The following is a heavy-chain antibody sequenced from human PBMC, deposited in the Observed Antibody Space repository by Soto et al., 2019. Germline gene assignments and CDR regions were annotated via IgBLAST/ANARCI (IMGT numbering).Heavy chain of an antibody. J-gene: IGHJ6*02. Sequence: GGSLRLSCAASGFTFSNAWMSWVRQAPGKGLEWVGRIKSKTDGGTTDYAAPVKGRFTISRDDSKNTLYLQMNSLKTEDTAVYYCTTRLPHYYDSSGYYGIGVDYYYYYGMDVWGQGTTVTVSS. CDR2: IKSKTDGGTT. CDR1: GFTFSNAW. V-gene: IGHV3-15*01. D-gene: IGHD3-22*01. CDR3: TTRLPHYYDSSGYYGIGVDYYYYYGMDV.